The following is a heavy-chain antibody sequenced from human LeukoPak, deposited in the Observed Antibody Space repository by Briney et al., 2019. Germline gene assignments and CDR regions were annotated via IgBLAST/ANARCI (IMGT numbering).Heavy chain of an antibody. Sequence: GGSLRLSCAASGLTLRDYYMTWIRQAPGKGLEWVSSISGTGTTIYSADSVRGRFTVSRDNARNSLFLHMNSLRAEDTAVYYCAVQITMIVVVPYFDYWGQGTLVTVSS. CDR2: ISGTGTTI. V-gene: IGHV3-11*04. D-gene: IGHD3-22*01. J-gene: IGHJ4*02. CDR1: GLTLRDYY. CDR3: AVQITMIVVVPYFDY.